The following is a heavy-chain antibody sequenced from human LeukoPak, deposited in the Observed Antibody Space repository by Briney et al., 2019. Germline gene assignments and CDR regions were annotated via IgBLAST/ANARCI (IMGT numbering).Heavy chain of an antibody. D-gene: IGHD1-26*01. CDR1: GYTFTTYY. CDR3: ARVSGSYEY. V-gene: IGHV1-46*01. CDR2: INPSGGST. J-gene: IGHJ4*02. Sequence: ASVKVSCQAPGYTFTTYYMHWVRQAPGQGLEWLGRINPSGGSTSYAQKFQGRITMTRDTSTSTVYMELSSLRSEDAAVYYCARVSGSYEYWGQGTLVAVSS.